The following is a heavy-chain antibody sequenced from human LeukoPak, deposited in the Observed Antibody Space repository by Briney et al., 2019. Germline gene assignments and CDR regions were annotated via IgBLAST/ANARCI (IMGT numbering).Heavy chain of an antibody. Sequence: GGSLRLSCAASGFTFSSYGMSWVRQAPGKGLEWVSAISGSGGSTYYADSVKGRFTISRDNSKNTLYLQMNSLRAEDTAVYYCAKISERDFIYYYYYMDVWGKGTTVTISS. CDR1: GFTFSSYG. V-gene: IGHV3-23*01. CDR2: ISGSGGST. J-gene: IGHJ6*03. D-gene: IGHD2/OR15-2a*01. CDR3: AKISERDFIYYYYYMDV.